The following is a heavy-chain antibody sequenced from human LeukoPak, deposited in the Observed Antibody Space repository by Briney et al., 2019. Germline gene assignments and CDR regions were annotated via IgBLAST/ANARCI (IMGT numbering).Heavy chain of an antibody. Sequence: ASVKVSCKASGYTFTNYDINWVRQATGQGLERMGWMNPNSGNTGYSQKLQGRVTFTKDTSISTAYMELSSLRSEDTAVYYCARMNYYGSSDNWFDPWGQGTLVTVSS. CDR2: MNPNSGNT. J-gene: IGHJ5*02. D-gene: IGHD3-10*01. CDR3: ARMNYYGSSDNWFDP. CDR1: GYTFTNYD. V-gene: IGHV1-8*03.